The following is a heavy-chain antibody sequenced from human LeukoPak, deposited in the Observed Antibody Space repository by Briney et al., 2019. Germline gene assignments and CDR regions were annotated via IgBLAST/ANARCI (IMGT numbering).Heavy chain of an antibody. D-gene: IGHD2-15*01. CDR2: IRQDGSEK. CDR1: GXTLSTXX. V-gene: IGHV3-7*01. Sequence: ASGXTLSTXXMAWVRQAXGXXLEWVANIRQDGSEKSYVDSVKGRFIISRDTAKNSLYLQMNSLRVEDTAVYYCARRYCSGGSCYPIVDYWGQGTLVTVSS. CDR3: ARRYCSGGSCYPIVDY. J-gene: IGHJ4*02.